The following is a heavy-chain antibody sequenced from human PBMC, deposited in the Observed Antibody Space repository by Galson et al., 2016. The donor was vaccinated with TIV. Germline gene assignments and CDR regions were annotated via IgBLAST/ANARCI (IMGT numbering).Heavy chain of an antibody. V-gene: IGHV3-33*01. Sequence: SLRLSCAASGFTFSRYGMNWVRQAPGKGLEWVAVIWYDGINKDYAESVKGRFTISRDNSKNTLHLQMNRLRGEDTAVHYCARVRGDSSGYLDNWGQGTLVTVSS. CDR3: ARVRGDSSGYLDN. J-gene: IGHJ4*02. CDR1: GFTFSRYG. CDR2: IWYDGINK. D-gene: IGHD3-22*01.